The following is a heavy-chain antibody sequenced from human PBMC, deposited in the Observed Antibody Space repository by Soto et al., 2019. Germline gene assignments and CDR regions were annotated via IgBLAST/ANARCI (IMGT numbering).Heavy chain of an antibody. Sequence: GGSLRLSCAASGFTFSSYEMNWVRQAPGQGLEWVSYISDSGGTVYYADSVKGRFTVSRDNSKNTLYFQMSSLRPEDTAVYYSAAAKLLPFEYSGQGTHLTVSS. J-gene: IGHJ4*02. CDR1: GFTFSSYE. CDR3: AAAKLLPFEY. CDR2: ISDSGGTV. D-gene: IGHD2-15*01. V-gene: IGHV3-48*03.